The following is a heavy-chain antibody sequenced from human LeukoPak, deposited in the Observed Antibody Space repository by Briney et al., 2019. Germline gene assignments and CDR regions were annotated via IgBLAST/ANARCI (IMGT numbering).Heavy chain of an antibody. J-gene: IGHJ4*02. CDR3: AKRFCSATRCFHFDY. V-gene: IGHV3-23*01. Sequence: GGSLRLSCAASGLTFAGYDMSWVRQAPGKGLEWVPTISASGDNTYYAGSVKGRFTISRDNSKNTLYLQMDSLRAEDTAVYYSAKRFCSATRCFHFDYWGQGTLVTVSS. CDR2: ISASGDNT. D-gene: IGHD2-2*01. CDR1: GLTFAGYD.